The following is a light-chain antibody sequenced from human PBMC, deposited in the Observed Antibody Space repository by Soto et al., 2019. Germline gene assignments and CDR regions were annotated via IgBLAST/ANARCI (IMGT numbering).Light chain of an antibody. J-gene: IGKJ4*01. Sequence: DIQMTQSPSSVSASVGDRVTITCRASQGLSSYLAWYQQKPGKAPKLLIYAASNLQSGVASRFSGSGSGSDFTLTISSLQPEDFATYFCLSGHSRPFGGGTKVDIK. CDR3: LSGHSRP. V-gene: IGKV1-12*02. CDR2: AAS. CDR1: QGLSSY.